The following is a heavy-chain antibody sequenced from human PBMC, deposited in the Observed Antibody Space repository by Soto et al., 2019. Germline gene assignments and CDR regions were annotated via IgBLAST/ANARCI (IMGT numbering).Heavy chain of an antibody. CDR1: GDSASSNSAA. J-gene: IGHJ5*02. CDR2: TYYRSKWYN. Sequence: TCAISGDSASSNSAAWNWIRQSPSRGLEWLGRTYYRSKWYNDYAVSVKSRITINPDTSKNQFSLQLNSVTPEDTAVYYCARGYDTSNAFDPWGQGTLVTVSS. CDR3: ARGYDTSNAFDP. V-gene: IGHV6-1*01. D-gene: IGHD3-9*01.